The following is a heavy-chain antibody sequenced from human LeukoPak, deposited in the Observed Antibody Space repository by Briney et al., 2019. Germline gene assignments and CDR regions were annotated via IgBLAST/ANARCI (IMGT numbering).Heavy chain of an antibody. V-gene: IGHV3-9*01. Sequence: PGGSLRLSCAASGFTFDDYAMHWVRQAPGKGLEWVSGISWNSGSIGYAVSVKGRFTISRDNAKNSLYLQMNSLRAEDTALYYCAKDLERSYSSGPPRHWGQGTLVTVSS. CDR1: GFTFDDYA. CDR3: AKDLERSYSSGPPRH. D-gene: IGHD6-19*01. J-gene: IGHJ4*02. CDR2: ISWNSGSI.